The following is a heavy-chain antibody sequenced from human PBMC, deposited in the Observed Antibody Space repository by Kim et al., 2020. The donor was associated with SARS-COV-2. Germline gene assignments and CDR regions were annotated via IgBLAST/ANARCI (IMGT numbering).Heavy chain of an antibody. CDR3: SRSEDY. J-gene: IGHJ4*02. Sequence: QDGSQIDYVDSVKGRFTISRDNAKNSLYLQMNSLRAEDTAVYYCSRSEDYWGQGTLVTVSS. V-gene: IGHV3-7*01. CDR2: QDGSQI.